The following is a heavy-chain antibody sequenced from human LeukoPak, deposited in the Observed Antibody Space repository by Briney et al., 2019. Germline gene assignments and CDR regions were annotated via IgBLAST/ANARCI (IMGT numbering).Heavy chain of an antibody. CDR1: GFTFSSYA. J-gene: IGHJ4*02. V-gene: IGHV3-30*01. D-gene: IGHD5-12*01. Sequence: PGGSLRLSCAASGFTFSSYAMHWVRQAPGKGLEWVAVISYDGSNKYYADSVKGRFTISRDNSKNTLYLQMNSLRAEDTAVYYCARECLVATILSPYLDYWGQGTLVTVSS. CDR3: ARECLVATILSPYLDY. CDR2: ISYDGSNK.